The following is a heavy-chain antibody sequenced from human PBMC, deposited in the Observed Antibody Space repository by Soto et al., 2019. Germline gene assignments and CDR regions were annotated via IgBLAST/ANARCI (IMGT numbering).Heavy chain of an antibody. D-gene: IGHD3-22*01. CDR1: GDTFSSYA. CDR2: IIPMFGTA. Sequence: QVQLVQSGAEVKKPGSSVKVSCKASGDTFSSYAINWVRQAPGQGLEWMGGIIPMFGTANYAQKFKGRVTITAGESPSTVYMELSSLRSEDTAVYYCARVGQAHYYDSSGYYSPLDYWGQGTLVTVSS. CDR3: ARVGQAHYYDSSGYYSPLDY. J-gene: IGHJ4*02. V-gene: IGHV1-69*01.